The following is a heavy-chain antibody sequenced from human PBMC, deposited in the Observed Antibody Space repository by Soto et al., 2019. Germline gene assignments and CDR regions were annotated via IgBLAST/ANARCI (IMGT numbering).Heavy chain of an antibody. CDR3: ATDHPMTTVIPFDY. J-gene: IGHJ4*02. V-gene: IGHV3-7*05. Sequence: PGGSLRLSCVASGFTFSSYWMTWVRQAPGKGLEWVANIKQDGSEKYYVDSVKGRFTLSRDNGDNSVYLQMNSLRSEDTAVYYCATDHPMTTVIPFDYWGQGTLVTVSS. D-gene: IGHD4-17*01. CDR2: IKQDGSEK. CDR1: GFTFSSYW.